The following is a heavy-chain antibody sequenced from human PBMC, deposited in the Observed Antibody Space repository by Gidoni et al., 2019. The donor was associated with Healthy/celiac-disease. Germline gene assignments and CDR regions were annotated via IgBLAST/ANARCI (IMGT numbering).Heavy chain of an antibody. CDR3: ARVVRWQDSGIAAAGTFDY. V-gene: IGHV1-69*01. Sequence: QVQLVQSGAEVKKPGSSVKVSCKASGGTFSSYAISWVRQAPGQGLEWMGGIIPIFGTANYAQKFQGRVTITADESTSTAYMELSSLRSEDTAVYYCARVVRWQDSGIAAAGTFDYWGQGTLVTVSS. CDR2: IIPIFGTA. D-gene: IGHD6-13*01. CDR1: GGTFSSYA. J-gene: IGHJ4*02.